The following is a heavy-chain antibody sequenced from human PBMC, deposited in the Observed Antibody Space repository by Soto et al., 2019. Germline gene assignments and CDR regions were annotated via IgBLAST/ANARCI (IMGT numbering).Heavy chain of an antibody. CDR3: ARGPESGDF. J-gene: IGHJ4*02. D-gene: IGHD3-3*01. CDR2: ISYDGSEK. Sequence: QVHLVESGGGVVQPGRSLRLSCATSGFTFSTFSMHWVRQAPGKGLEWVAHISYDGSEKDYADSVKGRFTISRDISDNTLFLQMNSRTSEDTGVYYCARGPESGDFWGQGTLVTVPS. CDR1: GFTFSTFS. V-gene: IGHV3-30*04.